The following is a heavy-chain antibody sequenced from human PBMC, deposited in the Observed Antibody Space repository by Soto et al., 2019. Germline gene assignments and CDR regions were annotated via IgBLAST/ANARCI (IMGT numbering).Heavy chain of an antibody. CDR1: GFTFSSYA. CDR3: ASNFRHSYGYREVDDY. CDR2: ISYVGSNK. D-gene: IGHD5-18*01. Sequence: QVQLVESGGGVVQPGRSLRLSCAASGFTFSSYAMHWVRQAPGKALEWVAVISYVGSNKYYADSVKGRFTISEDNSKNTRYMQMQRLRDEDTAVYCCASNFRHSYGYREVDDYWGQGTLVTVST. J-gene: IGHJ4*02. V-gene: IGHV3-30-3*01.